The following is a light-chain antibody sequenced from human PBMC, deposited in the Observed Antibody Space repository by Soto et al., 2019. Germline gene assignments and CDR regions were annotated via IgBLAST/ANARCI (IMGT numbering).Light chain of an antibody. Sequence: QSVLTQPASVSGSPGQSITISCTGTSSDVGGYDFVSWYQQRPGKAPKLIIYDVSNRPSGVSNRFSGSKSGNTASLTISGLQAEYEADYYCTSYTRSDIGVFGGGTKQTVL. V-gene: IGLV2-14*01. CDR2: DVS. J-gene: IGLJ3*02. CDR1: SSDVGGYDF. CDR3: TSYTRSDIGV.